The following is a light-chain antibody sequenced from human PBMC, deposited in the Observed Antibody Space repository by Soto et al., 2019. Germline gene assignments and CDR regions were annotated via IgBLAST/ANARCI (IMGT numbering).Light chain of an antibody. Sequence: EIVLTQSPATLSLSPGERATLSCRASQSVSSYLAWYQQKPGQAPRLLIYEASNRATGIPARFSGSGSGKDFTLTISSLAPEDFAVYYCLQRSNWPWTFGQGTKVEI. J-gene: IGKJ1*01. V-gene: IGKV3-11*01. CDR3: LQRSNWPWT. CDR2: EAS. CDR1: QSVSSY.